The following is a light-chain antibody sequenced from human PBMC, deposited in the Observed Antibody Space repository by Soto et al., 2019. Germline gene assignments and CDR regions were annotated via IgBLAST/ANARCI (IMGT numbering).Light chain of an antibody. CDR1: QSVSSY. CDR2: DAS. V-gene: IGKV3-11*01. CDR3: LQRSNWPWT. Sequence: EIVLTQSPATLSLSPGEGATLSCRASQSVSSYLAWYQQKPGQAPRLLIYDASNRATGIPARFSGSGSGTDFTLTISSLEPEDFAVYYCLQRSNWPWTFGQGTKVEIK. J-gene: IGKJ1*01.